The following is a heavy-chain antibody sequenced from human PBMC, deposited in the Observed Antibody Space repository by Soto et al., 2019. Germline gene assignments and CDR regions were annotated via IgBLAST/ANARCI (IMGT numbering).Heavy chain of an antibody. CDR1: GFTFSSYS. D-gene: IGHD6-13*01. Sequence: GGSLRLSCAASGFTFSSYSMNWVRQAPGKGLEWVSSISSSSSYIYYADSVKGRFTISRDNAKNSLYLQMNSLRAEDTAVYYCARAGQLVLFDYWGQGTLVTVSS. CDR3: ARAGQLVLFDY. V-gene: IGHV3-21*01. CDR2: ISSSSSYI. J-gene: IGHJ4*02.